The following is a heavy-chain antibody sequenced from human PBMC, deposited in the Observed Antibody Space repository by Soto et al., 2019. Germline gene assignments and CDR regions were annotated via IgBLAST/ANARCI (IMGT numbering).Heavy chain of an antibody. D-gene: IGHD3-16*02. CDR1: GGSISSYY. CDR3: ARTVSVMITFGGVIDLGLFDY. CDR2: IYTSGST. J-gene: IGHJ4*02. V-gene: IGHV4-4*07. Sequence: PSETLPLTCTVSGGSISSYYWSWIRQPAGKGLEWIGRIYTSGSTNYNPSLKSRVTMSVDTSKNQFSLKLSSVTAADTAVYYCARTVSVMITFGGVIDLGLFDYWGQGTLVTVSS.